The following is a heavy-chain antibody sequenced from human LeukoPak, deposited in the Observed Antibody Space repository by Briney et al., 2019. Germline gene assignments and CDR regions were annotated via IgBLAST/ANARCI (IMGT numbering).Heavy chain of an antibody. V-gene: IGHV4-59*01. D-gene: IGHD6-19*01. CDR3: ARDRGSGWYEFNY. J-gene: IGHJ4*02. Sequence: SETLSLTCTVSGGSISSYYWSWIRQPPGKGLEWIGYIYYSGSTNYNPSLKSRVTISVDTSKNQFSLKLSSVTAADAAAYYCARDRGSGWYEFNYWGQGTLVTVSS. CDR2: IYYSGST. CDR1: GGSISSYY.